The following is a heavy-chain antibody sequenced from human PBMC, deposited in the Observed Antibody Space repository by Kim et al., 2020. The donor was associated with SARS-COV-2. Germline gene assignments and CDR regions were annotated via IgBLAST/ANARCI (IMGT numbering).Heavy chain of an antibody. CDR3: AKALLRGVHLYYDGLDD. V-gene: IGHV3-30*18. D-gene: IGHD3-10*01. J-gene: IGHJ6*02. Sequence: GGSLRLSCAASGFTFSTYAMSWVRQPPGKGLEWVALMSYGGSTKYYADSMKGRFTISRDNSENTLYLQLNSLRPEDTAVYYCAKALLRGVHLYYDGLDDWGQGTPVTVSS. CDR1: GFTFSTYA. CDR2: MSYGGSTK.